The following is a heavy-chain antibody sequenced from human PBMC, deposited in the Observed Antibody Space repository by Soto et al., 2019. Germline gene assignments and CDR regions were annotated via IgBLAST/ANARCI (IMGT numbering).Heavy chain of an antibody. CDR1: GYTFTDFG. CDR2: ISPYSGDT. CDR3: ARDPRRLGLVEGLIADGFDI. V-gene: IGHV1-18*01. D-gene: IGHD2-21*01. Sequence: QVQLVQSGAEVKKPGASVKVSCKASGYTFTDFGISWVRQAPGQGLEWMGWISPYSGDTIYAQNLQGRVAMTTHTSTTRAYMELRSLRSDDTAVYCCARDPRRLGLVEGLIADGFDIWGQGTIVTVSS. J-gene: IGHJ3*02.